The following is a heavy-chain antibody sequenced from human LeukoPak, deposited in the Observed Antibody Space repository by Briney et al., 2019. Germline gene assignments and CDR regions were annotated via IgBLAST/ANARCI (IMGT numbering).Heavy chain of an antibody. CDR3: TRDGSGFYYYYYLDV. CDR2: ISTVSTYT. Sequence: GGSLRLSCAASGFTFSDYSMNWVRQAPGKGLEWVASISTVSTYTFYAESLKGRISISRDNAKNSLILQMSSLRADDTAVYYCTRDGSGFYYYYYLDVWGKGTTVTVSS. CDR1: GFTFSDYS. V-gene: IGHV3-21*01. J-gene: IGHJ6*03. D-gene: IGHD6-25*01.